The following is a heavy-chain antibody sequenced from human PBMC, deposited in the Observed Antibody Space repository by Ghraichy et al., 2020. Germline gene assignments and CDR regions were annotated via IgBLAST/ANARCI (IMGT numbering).Heavy chain of an antibody. V-gene: IGHV3-11*04. J-gene: IGHJ4*02. D-gene: IGHD1-26*01. CDR3: ARIPESSGSYFFDY. Sequence: GGSLRLSCAASGFTFSDFYMSWIRQAPWKGLEWVSYISSSGNTIYHADSLKGRFTISRDNAKNSLNLQMNSLRAEDTAVYYCARIPESSGSYFFDYWGQGTLVTVSS. CDR1: GFTFSDFY. CDR2: ISSSGNTI.